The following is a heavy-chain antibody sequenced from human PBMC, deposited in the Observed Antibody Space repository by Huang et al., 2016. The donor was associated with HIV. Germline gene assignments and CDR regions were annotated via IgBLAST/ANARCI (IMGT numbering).Heavy chain of an antibody. D-gene: IGHD3-22*01. CDR1: GGSFRNFA. Sequence: QVQLVQSGAEVKKPGSSVKVSCKASGGSFRNFAIGWVRPALGQGLEWMGRTIPTRGTANYAPKFQGRVTIIADESTSTAYMELSSLRSEDTAVYYCATVDYYDTSGPQRGYFDNWGQGTLVTVSS. V-gene: IGHV1-69*11. CDR3: ATVDYYDTSGPQRGYFDN. J-gene: IGHJ4*02. CDR2: TIPTRGTA.